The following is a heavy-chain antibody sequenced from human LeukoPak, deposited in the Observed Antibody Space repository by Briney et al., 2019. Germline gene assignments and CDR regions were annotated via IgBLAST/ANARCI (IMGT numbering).Heavy chain of an antibody. CDR3: ARDKRSQTYYYDSSGR. V-gene: IGHV1-69*04. CDR1: GGTFSSYA. Sequence: GASVKVSCKASGGTFSSYAISWVRQAPGPGLEWMGRIIPILGIANYAQKFQGRVTITADKSTSTAYMELSSLRSEDTTVYYCARDKRSQTYYYDSSGRWGQGTLVTVSS. D-gene: IGHD3-22*01. J-gene: IGHJ4*02. CDR2: IIPILGIA.